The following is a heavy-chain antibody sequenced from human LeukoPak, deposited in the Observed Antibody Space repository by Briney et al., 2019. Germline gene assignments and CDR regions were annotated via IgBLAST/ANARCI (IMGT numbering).Heavy chain of an antibody. D-gene: IGHD3-3*01. CDR3: ARHLTSYYDFWSGPLNWFDP. CDR2: IIPILGIA. CDR1: GGTFSSYA. Sequence: ASVKVSCKASGGTFSSYAISWVRQAPGQGLEWMGRIIPILGIANYAQKFQGRVTITADKSTSTAYMELSSLRSEDTAVYYCARHLTSYYDFWSGPLNWFDPWGQGTLVTVSS. V-gene: IGHV1-69*04. J-gene: IGHJ5*02.